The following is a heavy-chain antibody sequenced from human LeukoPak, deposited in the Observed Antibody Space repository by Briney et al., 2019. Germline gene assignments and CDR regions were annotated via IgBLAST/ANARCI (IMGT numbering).Heavy chain of an antibody. J-gene: IGHJ4*02. CDR1: GYTFTTYG. D-gene: IGHD6-6*01. CDR2: ISAFNGNT. CDR3: ALFYSSSHPFDY. Sequence: GASVKVSCKASGYTFTTYGISWVRQAPGQGLEWMGWISAFNGNTNYAQNLQGRVTMTTDTPTSTAYMELRSLRSDDTAVYYCALFYSSSHPFDYWGQGALVTVSS. V-gene: IGHV1-18*01.